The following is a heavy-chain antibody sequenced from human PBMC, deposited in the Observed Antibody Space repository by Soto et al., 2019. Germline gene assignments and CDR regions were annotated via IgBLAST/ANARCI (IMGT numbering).Heavy chain of an antibody. CDR1: GFIFSKYG. V-gene: IGHV3-30*18. CDR3: AKDLGSGKPYYYYAMDV. J-gene: IGHJ6*02. D-gene: IGHD3-10*01. Sequence: ESGGGVVQPGRSLRLSCAASGFIFSKYGMHWVRQAPGKGLEWVAVISYDGSNKYYAESEKGRFIISGDTSENTLYLQMNGLRAEDTALYYCAKDLGSGKPYYYYAMDVWGQGTTVTVSS. CDR2: ISYDGSNK.